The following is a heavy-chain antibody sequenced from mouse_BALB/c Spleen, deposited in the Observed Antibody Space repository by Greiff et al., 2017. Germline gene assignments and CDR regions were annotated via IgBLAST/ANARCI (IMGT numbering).Heavy chain of an antibody. D-gene: IGHD2-10*02. CDR3: AREYGNYYYYAMDY. CDR2: IWGDGST. CDR1: GFSLTGYG. J-gene: IGHJ4*01. V-gene: IGHV2-6-7*01. Sequence: VKVVESGPGLVAPSQSLSITCTVSGFSLTGYGVNWVRQPPGKGLEWLGMIWGDGSTDYNSALKSRLSISKDNSKSQVFLKMNSLQTDDTARYYCAREYGNYYYYAMDYWGQGTSVTVSS.